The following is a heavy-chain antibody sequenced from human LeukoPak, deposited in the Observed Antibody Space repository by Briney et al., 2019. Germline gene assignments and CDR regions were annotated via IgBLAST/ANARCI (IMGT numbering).Heavy chain of an antibody. CDR2: INIDGSNT. Sequence: TGGSLRLSCAASGFTFSGYAMHWVRQAPGKGLVWVSHINIDGSNTRYADSVKGRFTISKDNAENTLYLQMNSLRVDDTAVYYCATSRTFDYWGQGTLVTVSS. V-gene: IGHV3-74*01. CDR3: ATSRTFDY. CDR1: GFTFSGYA. J-gene: IGHJ4*02.